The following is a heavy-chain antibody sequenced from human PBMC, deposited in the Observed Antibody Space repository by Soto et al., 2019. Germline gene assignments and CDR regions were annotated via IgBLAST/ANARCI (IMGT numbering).Heavy chain of an antibody. CDR1: GFTFSSYG. V-gene: IGHV3-30*18. Sequence: VGSLRLSCAASGFTFSSYGMHWVRQAPGKGLEWVAVISYDGSNKYYADSVKGRFTISRDNSKNTLYLRMNSLRAEDTAVYYCAKDIRDAYSHDAFDICGQGTMVTVSS. D-gene: IGHD4-4*01. CDR2: ISYDGSNK. CDR3: AKDIRDAYSHDAFDI. J-gene: IGHJ3*02.